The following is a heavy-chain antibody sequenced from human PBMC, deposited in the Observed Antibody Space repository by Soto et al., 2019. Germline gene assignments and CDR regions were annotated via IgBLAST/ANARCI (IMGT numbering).Heavy chain of an antibody. CDR3: EIETGKAVTGTYYYYGMDV. V-gene: IGHV1-18*04. D-gene: IGHD6-19*01. CDR1: GYTFTSYG. J-gene: IGHJ6*02. CDR2: ISPYTGNT. Sequence: QVQLVQSGAEVKRPGASLKVSCKASGYTFTSYGINWVRQAPGQGLEWMGWISPYTGNTNYAQEFQGRVTMTADTSTRTAYMELRRLRSDDTAVYYCEIETGKAVTGTYYYYGMDVWGQGTTVTVSS.